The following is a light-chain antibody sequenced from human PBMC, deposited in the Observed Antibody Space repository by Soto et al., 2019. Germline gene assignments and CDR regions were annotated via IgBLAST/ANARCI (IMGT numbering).Light chain of an antibody. CDR3: SSYAGSNIFYV. V-gene: IGLV2-8*01. J-gene: IGLJ1*01. CDR2: EVT. CDR1: SSDVGVYNY. Sequence: LTQPPSASGSPGHSLTISCTGTSSDVGVYNYVSWYQQQPGKAPKLIIYEVTKRPSGVPDRFSGSKSGNTASLAVSGLQAEDEADYYCSSYAGSNIFYVFGTGTKVTVL.